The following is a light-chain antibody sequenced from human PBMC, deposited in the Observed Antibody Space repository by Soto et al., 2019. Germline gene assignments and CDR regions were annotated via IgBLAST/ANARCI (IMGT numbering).Light chain of an antibody. CDR2: GAS. Sequence: EIVMTQSPATLSVSPGERATLSCRASRSVKTNLAWYQQNPGQAPRLLIYGASTRATNVSARFSGSGSGTEFTLIISSLQSEDFALYYCQQYNHWPPITFGPGTRLEIK. J-gene: IGKJ5*01. CDR1: RSVKTN. CDR3: QQYNHWPPIT. V-gene: IGKV3-15*01.